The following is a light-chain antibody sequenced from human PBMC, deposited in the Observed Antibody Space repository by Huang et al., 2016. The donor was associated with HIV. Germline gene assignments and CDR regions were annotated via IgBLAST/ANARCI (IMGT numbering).Light chain of an antibody. CDR1: QSIDDY. CDR2: SAS. CDR3: QQSYSTLIT. J-gene: IGKJ5*01. V-gene: IGKV1-39*01. Sequence: IQMTQSPSSLSASVGDRVTITCRASQSIDDYLNRYQQKPGKAPKLLISSASTWHTGVPPRFSGSGSGTDYTLTIDNLQPDDFATYFCQQSYSTLITFGQGSRLDTK.